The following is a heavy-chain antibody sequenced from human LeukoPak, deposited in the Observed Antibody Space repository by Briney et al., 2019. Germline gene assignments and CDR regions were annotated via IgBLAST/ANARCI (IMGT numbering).Heavy chain of an antibody. Sequence: SETLSLTCTVSGGSISSYYWSWIRQPPGKGLEWSGYIYYSGSTNYNPSLKSRVTISVDTSKNQFSLKLSSVTAADTAVYYCAREKVYGYSYGSWFDPWGQGTLVTVSS. D-gene: IGHD5-18*01. CDR3: AREKVYGYSYGSWFDP. CDR1: GGSISSYY. J-gene: IGHJ5*02. V-gene: IGHV4-59*01. CDR2: IYYSGST.